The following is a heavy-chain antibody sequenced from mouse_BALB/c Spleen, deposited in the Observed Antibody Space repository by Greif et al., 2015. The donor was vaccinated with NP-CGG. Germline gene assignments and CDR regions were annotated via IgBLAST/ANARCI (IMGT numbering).Heavy chain of an antibody. CDR3: AYGNYFDY. Sequence: DVQQQQSGEEIVRPGALVKLSCKASGFNIKDYYMNWVKQRPEQGLECSGCTQPENGNTIYDPKFQGKASITADTSSNTLCLQLSSVTSEDLAVYVCAYGNYFDYWGPLTTLSVSS. CDR2: TQPENGNT. D-gene: IGHD2-1*01. V-gene: IGHV14-1*02. CDR1: GFNIKDYY. J-gene: IGHJ2*01.